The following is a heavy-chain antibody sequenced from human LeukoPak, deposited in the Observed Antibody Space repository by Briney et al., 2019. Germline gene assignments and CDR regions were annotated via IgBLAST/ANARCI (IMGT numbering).Heavy chain of an antibody. CDR2: IKQDGSEK. Sequence: GGSLRLSCAASGFTFSSYWMSWVRQAPGKGLEWVANIKQDGSEKYYVDSVKGRFTISRDNAKNSLYPQMNSLRAEDTAVYYCARDPTPIRLLWFGELSHPDYWGQGTLVTVSS. V-gene: IGHV3-7*03. CDR3: ARDPTPIRLLWFGELSHPDY. CDR1: GFTFSSYW. D-gene: IGHD3-10*01. J-gene: IGHJ4*02.